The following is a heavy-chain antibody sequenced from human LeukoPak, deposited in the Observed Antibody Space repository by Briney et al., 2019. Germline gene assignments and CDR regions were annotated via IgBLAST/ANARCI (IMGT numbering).Heavy chain of an antibody. Sequence: SETLSLTCTVSGGSISSYYWSWIRQPPGKGLEWIGYIYYSGSTNYNPSLKSRVTISVDTSKNQFSLMLRSVTAADTAVYYCVRETTTEYYDSSGYYRQTEVFDAWGQGTMVTVSS. CDR1: GGSISSYY. CDR2: IYYSGST. D-gene: IGHD3-22*01. V-gene: IGHV4-59*01. CDR3: VRETTTEYYDSSGYYRQTEVFDA. J-gene: IGHJ3*01.